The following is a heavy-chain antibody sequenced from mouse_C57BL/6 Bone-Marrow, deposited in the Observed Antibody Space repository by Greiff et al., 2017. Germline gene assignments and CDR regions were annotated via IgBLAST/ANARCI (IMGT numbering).Heavy chain of an antibody. CDR1: GYTFTDHT. V-gene: IGHV1-78*01. J-gene: IGHJ3*01. D-gene: IGHD2-3*01. Sequence: VKVVESDAELVKPGASVKISCKVSGYTFTDHTIHWMKQRPEQGLEWIGYIYPRDGSTKYNEKFKGKATLTADKSSSTAYMQLNSLTSEDSAVYFCARGRGYYLFAYWGQGTLVTVSA. CDR2: IYPRDGST. CDR3: ARGRGYYLFAY.